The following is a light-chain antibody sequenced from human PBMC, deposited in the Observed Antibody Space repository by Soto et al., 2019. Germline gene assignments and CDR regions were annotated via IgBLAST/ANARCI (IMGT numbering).Light chain of an antibody. Sequence: QPVLTQPPSISGAPGQRVTISCTGSSSNIGAGSDVHWYHQLPGTAPKLLIYGNTNRPSGVPDRFSGSKSGTSASLAITGLQAEDEADYYCQSYDSSLSGYVFGTGTKLTVL. CDR2: GNT. CDR1: SSNIGAGSD. J-gene: IGLJ1*01. V-gene: IGLV1-40*01. CDR3: QSYDSSLSGYV.